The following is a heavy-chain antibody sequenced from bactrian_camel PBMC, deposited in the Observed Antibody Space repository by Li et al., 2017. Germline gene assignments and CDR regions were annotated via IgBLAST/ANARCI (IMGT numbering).Heavy chain of an antibody. CDR3: TMGASEGFGY. D-gene: IGHD3*01. CDR1: GFIFSDMW. CDR2: IYTGDGSS. J-gene: IGHJ6*01. Sequence: VQLVESGGGLVQPGGSLTLSCAPSGFIFSDMWVHWVRQAPGKGLEWVSTIYTGDGSSNSVDSVKGRFTISRDNTKNMLYLQMNSLKSEDTALYYCTMGASEGFGYWGQGTQVTVS. V-gene: IGHV3S19*01.